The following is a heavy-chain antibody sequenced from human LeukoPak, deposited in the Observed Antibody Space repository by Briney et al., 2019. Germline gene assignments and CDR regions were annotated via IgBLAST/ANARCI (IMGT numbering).Heavy chain of an antibody. CDR1: GGSFSGYY. J-gene: IGHJ3*02. V-gene: IGHV3-21*01. D-gene: IGHD3-22*01. CDR3: ARVGGFGSSGLNDAFDI. Sequence: ETLSLTCAVYGGSFSGYYWSWIRQPPGKGLEWVSSISSSSSYIYYADSVKGRFTISRDNAKNSLYLQMNSLRAEDTAVYYCARVGGFGSSGLNDAFDIWGQGTMVTVSS. CDR2: ISSSSSYI.